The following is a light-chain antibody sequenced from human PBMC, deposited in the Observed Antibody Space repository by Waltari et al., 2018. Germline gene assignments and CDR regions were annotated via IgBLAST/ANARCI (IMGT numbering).Light chain of an antibody. J-gene: IGLJ2*01. Sequence: QSALTQPASVSGSPGQSITISCTGTSSDVGSYNLVSWYQQHPGKAPKLMIYEGTKRPSGVSNRFSGSKSVNTASLTISGLQAEDEADYYCCSYAGSGTFVVFGGGTKLTVL. CDR1: SSDVGSYNL. V-gene: IGLV2-23*03. CDR2: EGT. CDR3: CSYAGSGTFVV.